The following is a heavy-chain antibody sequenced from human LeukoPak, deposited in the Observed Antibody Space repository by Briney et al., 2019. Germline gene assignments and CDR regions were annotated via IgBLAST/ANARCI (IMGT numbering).Heavy chain of an antibody. V-gene: IGHV3-21*06. Sequence: GSLRLSCLASGFSFNSYTMNWVREAPGKGLEWVSTISPGVSGYTRYAESVKGRFTISRDNPENSLYLQMDSLRADDTAVYYCVRDVSRRIGMDVWGQGTTVTVSS. CDR1: GFSFNSYT. J-gene: IGHJ6*02. CDR3: VRDVSRRIGMDV. D-gene: IGHD2/OR15-2a*01. CDR2: ISPGVSGYT.